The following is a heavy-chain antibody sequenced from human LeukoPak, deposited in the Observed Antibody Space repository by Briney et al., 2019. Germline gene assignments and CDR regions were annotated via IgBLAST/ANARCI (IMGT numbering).Heavy chain of an antibody. D-gene: IGHD6-13*01. CDR1: GGSISSYY. Sequence: SETLSLTCTVSGGSISSYYWSWIRQPAGKGLEWIGRIYTSGSTNYNPSLKSRVTISVDTSKNQFSLKLSSVTAADTAVYYCARHIGYSSSEMCFDYWGQGTLVTVSS. CDR2: IYTSGST. CDR3: ARHIGYSSSEMCFDY. V-gene: IGHV4-4*07. J-gene: IGHJ4*02.